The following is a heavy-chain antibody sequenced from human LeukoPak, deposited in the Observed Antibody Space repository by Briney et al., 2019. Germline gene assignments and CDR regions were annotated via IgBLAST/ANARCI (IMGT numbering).Heavy chain of an antibody. Sequence: ASVKVSCKASGYTFTGYYMHWVRQAPGQGLEWMGWINPNSGGTNYAQKFQGRVTMTRDTSISTAYMELSRLRSGDTAVYYCAKDRGGRAPYYYYYGMDVWGQGTTVTVSS. V-gene: IGHV1-2*02. CDR3: AKDRGGRAPYYYYYGMDV. CDR2: INPNSGGT. J-gene: IGHJ6*02. D-gene: IGHD3-16*01. CDR1: GYTFTGYY.